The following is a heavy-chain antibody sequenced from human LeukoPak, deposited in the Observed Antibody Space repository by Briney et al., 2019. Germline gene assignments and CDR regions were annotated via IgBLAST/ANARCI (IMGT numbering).Heavy chain of an antibody. CDR1: GGSISSGSYY. CDR3: ARGST. CDR2: IYTSGST. J-gene: IGHJ5*02. Sequence: SETLSLTCTVSGGSISSGSYYWSWIRQPAGKGLEWIGRIYTSGSTNYSPSLKSRVTISVDTSKNQFSLKLSSVTAADTAVYYCARGSTWGQGTLVTVSS. V-gene: IGHV4-61*02.